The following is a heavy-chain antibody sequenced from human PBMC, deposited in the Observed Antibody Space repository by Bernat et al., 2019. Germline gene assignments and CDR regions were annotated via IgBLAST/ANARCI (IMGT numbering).Heavy chain of an antibody. V-gene: IGHV3-48*03. Sequence: EVQLLESGGGLVQPGGSLRLSCAASGSTFSSYGMNWVRQAPGKGLEWVSYITGSSSTVYYADSVKGRFTISGDNAKNSLSLQMNSLRAEDTAVYYGAREVPYFDYWGQGTLVTVSS. J-gene: IGHJ4*02. CDR2: ITGSSSTV. CDR1: GSTFSSYG. CDR3: AREVPYFDY.